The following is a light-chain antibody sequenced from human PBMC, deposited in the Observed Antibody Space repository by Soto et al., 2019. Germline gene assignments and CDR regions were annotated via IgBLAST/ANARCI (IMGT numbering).Light chain of an antibody. V-gene: IGLV2-14*01. J-gene: IGLJ2*01. Sequence: QSVLTQPASVSGSPGQSITISFTGTSSDVGGYNYVSWYQQHPGKAPKLLIYDVSNRPSGVSNRFSGSKSGNTASLTISGLQAEDEADYYCSSYTSSSTPRVVFGGGTKLTVL. CDR1: SSDVGGYNY. CDR2: DVS. CDR3: SSYTSSSTPRVV.